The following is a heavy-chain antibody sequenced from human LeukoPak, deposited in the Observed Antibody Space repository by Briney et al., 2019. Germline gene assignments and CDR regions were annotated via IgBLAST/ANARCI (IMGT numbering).Heavy chain of an antibody. J-gene: IGHJ4*02. CDR2: IYHSGST. CDR1: GYSISSGYY. V-gene: IGHV4-38-2*02. Sequence: SETLSLTCTVPGYSISSGYYWGWIRQPPGKGLEWIGSIYHSGSTYYNPSLKSRVTISVDTSKNQFSLKLSSVTAADTAVYYCARDKYSSSWYMGNYFDYWGQGTLVTVSS. CDR3: ARDKYSSSWYMGNYFDY. D-gene: IGHD6-13*01.